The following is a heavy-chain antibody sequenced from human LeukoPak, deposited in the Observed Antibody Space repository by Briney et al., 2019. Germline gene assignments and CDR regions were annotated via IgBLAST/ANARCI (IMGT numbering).Heavy chain of an antibody. Sequence: GGSLRLSCAASGFTVSSNYMSWVRQAPGKGLEWVSVIYSGGSTYYADSVKGRFTISRDNSKNTLYLQMNSLRAEDTAVYYCARARAGAGTFFFDYWGQGTLVTVSS. D-gene: IGHD6-13*01. J-gene: IGHJ4*02. CDR2: IYSGGST. V-gene: IGHV3-53*01. CDR3: ARARAGAGTFFFDY. CDR1: GFTVSSNY.